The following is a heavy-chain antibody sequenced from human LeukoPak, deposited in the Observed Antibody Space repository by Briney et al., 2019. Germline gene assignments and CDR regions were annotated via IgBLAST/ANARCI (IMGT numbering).Heavy chain of an antibody. D-gene: IGHD2-2*01. J-gene: IGHJ1*01. CDR3: ARDSYCSSTSCYGYFQH. V-gene: IGHV1-2*02. CDR1: GYTFTGYY. CDR2: INPNSGGT. Sequence: ASVKVSCKASGYTFTGYYMHWVRQAPGQGLEWMGWINPNSGGTNYAQKFQGRVTMTRDTSISTAYMELSSLRSEDTAVYYCARDSYCSSTSCYGYFQHWGQGALVTVSS.